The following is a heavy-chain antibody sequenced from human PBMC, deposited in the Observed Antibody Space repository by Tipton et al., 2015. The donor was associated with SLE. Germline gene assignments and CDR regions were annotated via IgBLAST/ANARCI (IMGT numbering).Heavy chain of an antibody. V-gene: IGHV4-34*01. CDR3: ARGKTHYYDSSGYYWWNYYYYGMDV. D-gene: IGHD3-22*01. Sequence: TLSLTCAVYGGSFSGYYWSWIRQPPGKGLEWIGEINHSGSTNYNPSLKSRVTISVDTSKNQFSLKLSSVTAADTAVYYCARGKTHYYDSSGYYWWNYYYYGMDVWGQGTTVTVSS. CDR1: GGSFSGYY. CDR2: INHSGST. J-gene: IGHJ6*02.